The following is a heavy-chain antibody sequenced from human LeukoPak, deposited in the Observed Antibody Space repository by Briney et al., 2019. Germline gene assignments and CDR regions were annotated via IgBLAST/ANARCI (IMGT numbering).Heavy chain of an antibody. CDR3: ARGGYYYSSGNDY. D-gene: IGHD3-10*01. V-gene: IGHV4-61*05. J-gene: IGHJ4*02. Sequence: SETLSLTCTVSGGSISSSSYYWGWIRQPPGKGPEWIGYIYNSGSTNYNPALKSRVTISIDTSKNQFSLKLNSVTAADTAVYYCARGGYYYSSGNDYWGQGTLVTVSS. CDR2: IYNSGST. CDR1: GGSISSSSYY.